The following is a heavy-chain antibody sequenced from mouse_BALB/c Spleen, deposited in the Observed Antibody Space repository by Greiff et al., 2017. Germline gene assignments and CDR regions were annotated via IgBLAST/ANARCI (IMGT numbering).Heavy chain of an antibody. CDR2: IDTSDSYT. Sequence: VQLQQPGAELVMPGASVKMSCKASGYTFTAYWMHWVKQRPGQGLEWIGAIDTSDSYTSYNQKFKGKATLTVDESSSTAYMQLSSLTSEDTAVYYCARGNYGNDYWGQGTTLTVSS. D-gene: IGHD2-1*01. CDR3: ARGNYGNDY. CDR1: GYTFTAYW. V-gene: IGHV1-69*01. J-gene: IGHJ2*01.